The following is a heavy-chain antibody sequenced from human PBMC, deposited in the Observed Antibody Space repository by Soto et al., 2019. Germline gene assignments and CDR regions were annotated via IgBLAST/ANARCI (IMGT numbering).Heavy chain of an antibody. Sequence: PSETLSLTCTVSGGSISSYYWSWIRQPPGKGLEWIGYIYYSGSTNYNPSLKSRITISVDTSKNQFSLKLSSVTAADTAVYYCARLQGDSSSSPWGQGTLVTVSS. V-gene: IGHV4-59*08. J-gene: IGHJ5*02. CDR2: IYYSGST. D-gene: IGHD6-6*01. CDR3: ARLQGDSSSSP. CDR1: GGSISSYY.